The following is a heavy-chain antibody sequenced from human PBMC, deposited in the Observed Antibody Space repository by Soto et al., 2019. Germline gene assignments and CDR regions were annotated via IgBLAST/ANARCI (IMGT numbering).Heavy chain of an antibody. V-gene: IGHV3-23*01. CDR2: TTGSGSDT. J-gene: IGHJ4*02. CDR1: GFTFYNYA. D-gene: IGHD2-2*01. Sequence: GGSLSLSCAASGFTFYNYAVGWVRQAPGKGLEWVSATTGSGSDTYYVDSVKGRFTISRDNSENTLYLQMNSLRAEDTAIYYCAKLGSSSWSPHYYFDYWGQGTLVTVSS. CDR3: AKLGSSSWSPHYYFDY.